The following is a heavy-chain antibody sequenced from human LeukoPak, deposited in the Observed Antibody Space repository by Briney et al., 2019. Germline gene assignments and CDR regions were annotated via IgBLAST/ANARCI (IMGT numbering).Heavy chain of an antibody. D-gene: IGHD3-9*01. Sequence: ASVKVSCKPSGYTFTSYGISWVRQAPGQGLEWMGWISAYNGNSNYAQKLQGRVTMTTDTSTSTAYMELRSLRSDDTAVYYCARTYYDLLTGSGGGYFDYWGQGTLVTVSS. CDR2: ISAYNGNS. V-gene: IGHV1-18*01. CDR1: GYTFTSYG. J-gene: IGHJ4*02. CDR3: ARTYYDLLTGSGGGYFDY.